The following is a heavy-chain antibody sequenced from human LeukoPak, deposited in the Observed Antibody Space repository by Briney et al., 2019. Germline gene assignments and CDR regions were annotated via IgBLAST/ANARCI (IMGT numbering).Heavy chain of an antibody. V-gene: IGHV3-30*18. J-gene: IGHJ4*02. CDR2: ISYDGSNK. D-gene: IGHD3-22*01. CDR3: AKGRNPYDSSGYYDL. CDR1: GFTFSSYG. Sequence: GGSLRLSCAASGFTFSSYGMHWVRQAPGKGLEWVAVISYDGSNKYYADSVKGRFTISRDNSKNTLYLQMNSLRAEDTAVYYCAKGRNPYDSSGYYDLWGQGTLVTVSS.